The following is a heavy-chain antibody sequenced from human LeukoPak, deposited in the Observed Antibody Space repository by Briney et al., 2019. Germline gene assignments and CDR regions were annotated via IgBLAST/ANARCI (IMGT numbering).Heavy chain of an antibody. J-gene: IGHJ3*02. Sequence: SETLSLTCTVSGGSISSGSYYWSWIRQPAGKGLEWIGRIYTSGSTNYNPSLKSRVTISVDTSKNQFSLKLSSVTAADTAVYYCAIGGAFDIWGQGTMVTVSS. CDR3: AIGGAFDI. V-gene: IGHV4-61*02. CDR1: GGSISSGSYY. D-gene: IGHD3-16*01. CDR2: IYTSGST.